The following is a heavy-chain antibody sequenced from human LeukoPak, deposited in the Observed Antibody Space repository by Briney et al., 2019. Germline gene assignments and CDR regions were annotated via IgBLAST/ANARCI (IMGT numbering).Heavy chain of an antibody. V-gene: IGHV4-59*01. CDR1: GGSIISYY. J-gene: IGHJ4*02. CDR2: IYYSGST. D-gene: IGHD3-10*01. Sequence: SETLSLTCTVSGGSIISYYWSWIRQPPGKGLEWIGYIYYSGSTNYNPSLKSRVTISVDTSKNQFSLKLSSVTAADTAVYYCARGAWFGESSPDSEYYFDYWGQGTLVTVSS. CDR3: ARGAWFGESSPDSEYYFDY.